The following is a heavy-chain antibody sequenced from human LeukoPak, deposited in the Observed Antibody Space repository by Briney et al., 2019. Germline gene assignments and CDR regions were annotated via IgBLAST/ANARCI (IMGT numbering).Heavy chain of an antibody. V-gene: IGHV4-34*01. Sequence: SETLSLTCAVYGGSFSGYYWSWIRQPPGEGLEWIGEINHSGSTNYNPSLKSRVTISVDTSKNQFSLKLSSVTAADTAVYYCARGRRGLVPAAEGSIPIDYWGQGTLVTVSS. CDR3: ARGRRGLVPAAEGSIPIDY. J-gene: IGHJ4*02. CDR1: GGSFSGYY. D-gene: IGHD2-2*01. CDR2: INHSGST.